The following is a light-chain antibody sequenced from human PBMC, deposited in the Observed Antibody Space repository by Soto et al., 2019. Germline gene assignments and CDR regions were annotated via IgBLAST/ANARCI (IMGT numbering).Light chain of an antibody. CDR2: DNN. Sequence: QSVLTQPPSVSAAPGQKVTVSCSGSSSNIGNNHVSWYQHLPGTAPKVLIYDNNKRPSGIPDRFSGSKSATSATLDITGLQTGDEADYYCGSWDRSVRGWVFGGGTQLTVL. CDR1: SSNIGNNH. CDR3: GSWDRSVRGWV. V-gene: IGLV1-51*01. J-gene: IGLJ3*02.